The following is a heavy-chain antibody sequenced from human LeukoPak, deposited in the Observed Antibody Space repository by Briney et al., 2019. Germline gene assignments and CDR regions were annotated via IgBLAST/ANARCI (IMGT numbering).Heavy chain of an antibody. D-gene: IGHD2/OR15-2a*01. V-gene: IGHV4-34*01. CDR2: INHSGST. J-gene: IGHJ4*02. CDR1: GFTFGDYA. CDR3: AGEESIRYYFDY. Sequence: GSLRLSCTASGFTFGDYAMSWFRQAPGKGLEWIGEINHSGSTNYNPSLKSRVTISVDTSKDQFSLKLSSVTAADTAVYYCAGEESIRYYFDYWGQGTLVTVSS.